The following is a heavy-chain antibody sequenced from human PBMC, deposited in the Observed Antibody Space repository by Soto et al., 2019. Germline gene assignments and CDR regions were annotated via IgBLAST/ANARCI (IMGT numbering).Heavy chain of an antibody. CDR1: GASISGFY. V-gene: IGHV4-4*07. CDR3: VRDGTKTLRDWFDP. D-gene: IGHD1-1*01. CDR2: IYATGTT. J-gene: IGHJ5*02. Sequence: SETLSLTCTASGASISGFYWSCIRKSAGKGLEWIGRIYATGTTDYNPSLKSRVMMSVDTSKKQFSLKLRSVTAADTAVYYCVRDGTKTLRDWFDPWGQGISVTVSS.